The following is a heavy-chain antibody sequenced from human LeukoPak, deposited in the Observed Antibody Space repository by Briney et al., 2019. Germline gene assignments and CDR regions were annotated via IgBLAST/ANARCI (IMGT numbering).Heavy chain of an antibody. J-gene: IGHJ4*02. D-gene: IGHD6-13*01. CDR1: GGTFSSYA. Sequence: ASVKVSCKASGGTFSSYANSWVRQAPGQGLEWMGGIIPIFGTANYAQKFQGRVTITADKSTSTAYMELSSLRSEDTAVYYCARGAAAAGHTFDYWGQGTLVTVSS. CDR3: ARGAAAAGHTFDY. V-gene: IGHV1-69*06. CDR2: IIPIFGTA.